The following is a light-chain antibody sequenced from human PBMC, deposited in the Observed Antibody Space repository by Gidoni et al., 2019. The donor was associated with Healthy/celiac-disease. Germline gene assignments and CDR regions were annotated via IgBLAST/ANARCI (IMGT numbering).Light chain of an antibody. CDR2: VAS. V-gene: IGKV3-20*01. CDR1: QSVSSSY. J-gene: IGKJ1*01. CDR3: QQYGSSPGT. Sequence: EIVLTQSPGTLSLSPGERATLSCRASQSVSSSYLAWYQQKPGQAPRLLFYVASSRATGIPDSFSGSGSGTDFTLTISRLEPEDFAVYYCQQYGSSPGTFGQGTKVEIK.